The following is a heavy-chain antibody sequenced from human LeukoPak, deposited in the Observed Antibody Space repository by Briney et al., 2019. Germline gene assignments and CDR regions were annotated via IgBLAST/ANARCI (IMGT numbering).Heavy chain of an antibody. Sequence: PGGSLRLSCVASGFSFSSYVMSWVRQAPGKGLEWVSSISGSGGSTSYADSVRGRFTISRDNSKNTLYLQMNSLRAEHTAVYYCASLRSGSYTSFDFWGQGSLVTVSS. CDR2: ISGSGGST. D-gene: IGHD3-10*01. V-gene: IGHV3-23*01. J-gene: IGHJ4*02. CDR1: GFSFSSYV. CDR3: ASLRSGSYTSFDF.